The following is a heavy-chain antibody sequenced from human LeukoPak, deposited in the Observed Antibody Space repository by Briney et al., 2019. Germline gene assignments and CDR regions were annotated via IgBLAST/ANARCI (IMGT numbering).Heavy chain of an antibody. CDR1: GFTFSSYW. V-gene: IGHV3-74*01. Sequence: PGGSLRLSCAAAGFTFSSYWMHWVRQAPGKGLVWVSRINSDGGSTSYADSVKGRFTISRDKAKNTLYLQMNSLRAEDTAVYYCARGGNMLMDYWGQGTLVTGSS. CDR2: INSDGGST. D-gene: IGHD4-23*01. CDR3: ARGGNMLMDY. J-gene: IGHJ4*02.